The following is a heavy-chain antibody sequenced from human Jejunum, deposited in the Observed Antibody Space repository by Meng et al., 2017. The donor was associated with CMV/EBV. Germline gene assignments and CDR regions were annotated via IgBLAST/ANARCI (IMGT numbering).Heavy chain of an antibody. CDR3: ARDSAILAGTYFDY. Sequence: SGFTFSDYYMQWLRQAPGQGLEWMEWINLDSGATNYPQRFQGRVTLTRDSSITTAYMDLSRLTADDTAVYYCARDSAILAGTYFDYWGQGSLVTVSS. J-gene: IGHJ4*02. CDR2: INLDSGAT. V-gene: IGHV1-2*02. CDR1: GFTFSDYY. D-gene: IGHD6-19*01.